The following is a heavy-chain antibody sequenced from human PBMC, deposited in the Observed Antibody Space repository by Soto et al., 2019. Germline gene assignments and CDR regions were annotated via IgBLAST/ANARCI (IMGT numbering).Heavy chain of an antibody. CDR2: IIPIFGTA. V-gene: IGHV1-69*01. CDR3: ARGWGYDSSDYYYAY. Sequence: QVQLVQSGAEVRKPGSSVKVSCKASGGTFSRHAISWVRQAPGQGLEWMGGIIPIFGTANHAQKFQGRVTIIADEFTSTAYMELSSLRSEDTAIYYCARGWGYDSSDYYYAYWGQGTLVIVSS. D-gene: IGHD3-22*01. CDR1: GGTFSRHA. J-gene: IGHJ4*02.